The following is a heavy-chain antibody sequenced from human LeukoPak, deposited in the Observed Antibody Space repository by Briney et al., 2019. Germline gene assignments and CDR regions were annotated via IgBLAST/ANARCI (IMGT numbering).Heavy chain of an antibody. CDR1: GGSISSDGGYY. V-gene: IGHV4-31*03. CDR2: IFYNGNT. J-gene: IGHJ4*02. Sequence: PSETLSLTCTVSGGSISSDGGYYWSWIRQYPEKGLEWIGYIFYNGNTYYNPSLKSRVTISVDTSKNQFSLRLSSVTAADTAMYYCARDQFAGTGFDYWGQGILVTVSS. D-gene: IGHD6-13*01. CDR3: ARDQFAGTGFDY.